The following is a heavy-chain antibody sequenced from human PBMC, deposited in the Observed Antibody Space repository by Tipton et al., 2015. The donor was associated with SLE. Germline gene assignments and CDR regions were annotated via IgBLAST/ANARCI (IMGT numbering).Heavy chain of an antibody. CDR3: ARTYYYGSGSSYPLEY. Sequence: QLVQSGAEVKKPGTSVKVSCKASGFTFTSSAMQWVRQARGQRLEWIGWIVVGSGNTNYAQKFQERVTITRDMSTSTAYMELSSLRSEDTAVYYCARTYYYGSGSSYPLEYWGQGTLVTVSS. D-gene: IGHD3-10*01. V-gene: IGHV1-58*02. CDR1: GFTFTSSA. CDR2: IVVGSGNT. J-gene: IGHJ4*02.